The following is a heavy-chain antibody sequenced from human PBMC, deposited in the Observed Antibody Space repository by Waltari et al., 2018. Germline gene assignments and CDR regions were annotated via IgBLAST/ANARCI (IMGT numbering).Heavy chain of an antibody. Sequence: QVQLQQWGAGLLKPSETLSLTCAVYGGSFRGYYWSWIRQPPGKGLEWIGEINHSGSTNYNPSLKSRVTISVDTSKNQFSLKLSSVTAADTAVYYCARAYYDFWSGYYTGFDYWGQGTLVTVSS. D-gene: IGHD3-3*01. CDR3: ARAYYDFWSGYYTGFDY. CDR2: INHSGST. V-gene: IGHV4-34*01. J-gene: IGHJ4*02. CDR1: GGSFRGYY.